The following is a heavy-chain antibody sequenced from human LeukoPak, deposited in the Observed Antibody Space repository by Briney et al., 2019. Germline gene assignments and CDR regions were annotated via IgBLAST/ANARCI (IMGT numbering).Heavy chain of an antibody. CDR3: ATMTRRGQYYFDN. Sequence: SQTLSLTCTVSGVSITTYYWSWVRQPPGKGLEWFGFIYHSGNTNYNPSLKSRVTMSVDTSKSQFSLRLSSVTAADTAVYYCATMTRRGQYYFDNWGQGTLVTVSS. CDR1: GVSITTYY. CDR2: IYHSGNT. V-gene: IGHV4-4*09. D-gene: IGHD3-22*01. J-gene: IGHJ4*02.